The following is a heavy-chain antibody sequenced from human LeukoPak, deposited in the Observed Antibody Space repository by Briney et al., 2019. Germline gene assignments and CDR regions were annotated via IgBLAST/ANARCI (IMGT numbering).Heavy chain of an antibody. Sequence: GASVKVSCKASGYTFTSYYMHWVRQAPGQGLEWMGIINPSGGSTSYAQKFQGRVTMTRDTSTSTVYMELSSLRSEDTAVYYCARDPSAPNYYYGMDVWGQGTTVTVSS. CDR3: ARDPSAPNYYYGMDV. V-gene: IGHV1-46*01. J-gene: IGHJ6*02. CDR1: GYTFTSYY. CDR2: INPSGGST.